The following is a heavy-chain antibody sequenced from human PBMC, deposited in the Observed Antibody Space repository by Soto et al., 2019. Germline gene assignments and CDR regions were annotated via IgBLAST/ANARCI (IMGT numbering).Heavy chain of an antibody. J-gene: IGHJ6*02. CDR2: ISYDGSNT. CDR3: ASAHGYYYGMDV. CDR1: GFTFSSYA. V-gene: IGHV3-30-3*01. Sequence: QVQLVESGGGVVQPGRSLRLSCAASGFTFSSYALHWVRQAPGKGLEWVAFISYDGSNTYYADSVKGRCTISRDNSNHTLYLQMSSLRAEDTAVYYCASAHGYYYGMDVWGQGTTVTVSS.